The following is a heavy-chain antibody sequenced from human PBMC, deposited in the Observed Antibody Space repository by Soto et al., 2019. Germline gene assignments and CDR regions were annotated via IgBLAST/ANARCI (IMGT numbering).Heavy chain of an antibody. Sequence: QVQLVQSGAEVKRPGASVKVSCKASGYTLTDNYMHWVREAPGQGLEWMGWINPNGDTNYAQKFHGRVTMTMDTSISTAYMELSRLRSDVTAVYYCPRSLTPLTTLLDYWGQGTLVTVSS. CDR1: GYTLTDNY. CDR2: INPNGDT. D-gene: IGHD4-17*01. V-gene: IGHV1-2*02. J-gene: IGHJ4*02. CDR3: PRSLTPLTTLLDY.